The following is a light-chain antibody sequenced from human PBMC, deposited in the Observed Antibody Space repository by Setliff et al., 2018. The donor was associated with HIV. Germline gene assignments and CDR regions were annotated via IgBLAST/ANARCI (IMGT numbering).Light chain of an antibody. CDR3: ASWDDTLKVYV. CDR1: HSNIGTTT. CDR2: TNS. V-gene: IGLV1-44*01. J-gene: IGLJ1*01. Sequence: QSALTQPPSASGTPGQSVTISCSGSHSNIGTTTVNWYQRLPGAAPKLLIYTNSLRPSGVPNRFSGSKSGTSASLAISGLRSEDEAEYYCASWDDTLKVYVFGSGTKGTVL.